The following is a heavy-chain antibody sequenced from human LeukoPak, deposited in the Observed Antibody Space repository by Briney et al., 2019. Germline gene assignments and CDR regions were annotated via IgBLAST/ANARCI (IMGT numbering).Heavy chain of an antibody. J-gene: IGHJ3*02. V-gene: IGHV4-59*01. CDR1: GGSFSGYY. CDR3: AGVGGNAFDI. CDR2: IYYSGST. Sequence: SETLSLTCAVYGGSFSGYYWSWIRQPPGKGLEWIGYIYYSGSTNYNPSLKSRVTISVDTSKNQFSLKLSSVTAADTAVYYCAGVGGNAFDIWGQGTMVTVSS. D-gene: IGHD3-16*01.